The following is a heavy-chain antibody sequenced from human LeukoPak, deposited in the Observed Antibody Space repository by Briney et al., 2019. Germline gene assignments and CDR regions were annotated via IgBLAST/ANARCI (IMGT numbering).Heavy chain of an antibody. Sequence: SLRLSCAASGFTFNDYAMAWGRQAPGRGLQWVSSITARTNSVYYVDSVKGRFTISRDNSRNTVYLQMYSLRDVDTAIYYCVKSSTTMVLNYYDLWGQGTLVHVSS. CDR3: VKSSTTMVLNYYDL. CDR2: ITARTNSV. J-gene: IGHJ4*02. CDR1: GFTFNDYA. D-gene: IGHD5-18*01. V-gene: IGHV3-23*01.